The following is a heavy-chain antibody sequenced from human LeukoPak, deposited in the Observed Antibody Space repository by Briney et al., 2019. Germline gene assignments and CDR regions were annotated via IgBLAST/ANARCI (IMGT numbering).Heavy chain of an antibody. J-gene: IGHJ3*02. Sequence: SETLSLTCTVSGGSISSYYWSWIRQPPGKGLEWIGYIYYSGSTNYNPSLKGRVTISVDTSKNQFSLKLSSVTAADTAVYYCARNPTGLGPAAFDIWGQGTMAAVS. D-gene: IGHD1-14*01. CDR3: ARNPTGLGPAAFDI. CDR2: IYYSGST. V-gene: IGHV4-59*01. CDR1: GGSISSYY.